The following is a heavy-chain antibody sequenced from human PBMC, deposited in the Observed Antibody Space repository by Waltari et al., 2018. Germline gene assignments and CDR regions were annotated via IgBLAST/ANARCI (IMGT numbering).Heavy chain of an antibody. CDR2: INHSGST. V-gene: IGHV4-34*01. CDR1: GGSFSGYY. CDR3: ARGAYGSGSYYNVRRTFFDY. J-gene: IGHJ4*02. D-gene: IGHD3-10*01. Sequence: QVQLQQWGAGLLKPSETLSLTCAVYGGSFSGYYWSWMRQPPGKGLEWIGEINHSGSTNYNPSLKSRVTISVDTSKNQFSLKLSSVTAADTAVYYCARGAYGSGSYYNVRRTFFDYWGQGTLVTVSS.